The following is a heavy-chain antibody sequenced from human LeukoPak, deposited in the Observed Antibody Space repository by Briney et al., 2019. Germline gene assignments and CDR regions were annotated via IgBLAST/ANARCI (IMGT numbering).Heavy chain of an antibody. CDR2: ISSSSSYI. D-gene: IGHD6-13*01. CDR3: ARGEQQLALYYYYYMDV. J-gene: IGHJ6*03. V-gene: IGHV3-21*05. Sequence: PGGSLRLSYAASGFTFSSYEMNWVRQAPGKGLEWVSYISSSSSYIYYADSVKGRFTISRDNAKSSLYLQMNSLRAEDTAVYYCARGEQQLALYYYYYMDVWGKGTTVTVSS. CDR1: GFTFSSYE.